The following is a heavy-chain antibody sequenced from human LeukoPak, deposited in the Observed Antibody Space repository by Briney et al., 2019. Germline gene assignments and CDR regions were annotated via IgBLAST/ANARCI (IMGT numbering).Heavy chain of an antibody. J-gene: IGHJ3*02. CDR3: ARLSPDYYDSSVGAFDI. V-gene: IGHV4-38-2*02. Sequence: SETLSLTCTVSGYSISSGYYWGWIRQPPGKGLEWIGSIYHSGSTYYNPSLKSRVTISVDTSKNQFSLKLSSVTAADTAVYYCARLSPDYYDSSVGAFDIWGQGTMVTVSS. D-gene: IGHD3-22*01. CDR2: IYHSGST. CDR1: GYSISSGYY.